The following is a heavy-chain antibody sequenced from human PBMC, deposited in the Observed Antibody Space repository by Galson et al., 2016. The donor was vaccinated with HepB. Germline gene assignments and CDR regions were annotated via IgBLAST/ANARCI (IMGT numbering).Heavy chain of an antibody. CDR3: SRIVVVPPADGWFDP. Sequence: SVKVSCKATGGNFRHYVISWVRQAPGQGLEWMGGVIPIFGTPQYAQTFQGRVTITADEDTNTAYMELSSLRSEDTAVYFCSRIVVVPPADGWFDPWGQGTLVTVSS. V-gene: IGHV1-69*13. J-gene: IGHJ5*02. CDR2: VIPIFGTP. CDR1: GGNFRHYV. D-gene: IGHD2-2*01.